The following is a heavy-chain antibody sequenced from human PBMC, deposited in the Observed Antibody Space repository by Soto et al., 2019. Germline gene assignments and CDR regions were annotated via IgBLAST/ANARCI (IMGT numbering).Heavy chain of an antibody. D-gene: IGHD6-19*01. CDR3: AREGPIAVAATAAFDI. CDR1: GYTFTSYG. J-gene: IGHJ3*02. CDR2: INAGNGNT. V-gene: IGHV1-3*01. Sequence: ASVKVSCKASGYTFTSYGISWVRQAPGQGLEWMGWINAGNGNTKYSQKFQGRVTITRDTSASTAYMELSSLRSEDTAVYYCAREGPIAVAATAAFDIWGQGTMVTVSS.